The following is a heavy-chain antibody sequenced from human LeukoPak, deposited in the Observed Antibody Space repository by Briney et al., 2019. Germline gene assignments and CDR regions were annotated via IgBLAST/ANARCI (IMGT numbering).Heavy chain of an antibody. CDR2: INPNSGGT. V-gene: IGHV1-2*02. Sequence: ASVKVSCKASGYTFTGYYMHRVRQAPGQGLEWMGWINPNSGGTNYAQKFQGRVTMTRDTSISTAYMELSRLRSDDTAVYYCARDHEGVNILSEATTVSQFDYWGQGTLVTVSS. D-gene: IGHD3-9*01. J-gene: IGHJ4*02. CDR3: ARDHEGVNILSEATTVSQFDY. CDR1: GYTFTGYY.